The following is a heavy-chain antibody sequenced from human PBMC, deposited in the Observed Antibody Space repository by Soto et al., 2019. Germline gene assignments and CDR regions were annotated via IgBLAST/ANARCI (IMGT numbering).Heavy chain of an antibody. J-gene: IGHJ4*02. V-gene: IGHV3-21*05. CDR2: ISSTSNIA. Sequence: PGGSLRLCCEGSGFTFTDYSMPWVRQAPGKGLEWVSYISSTSNIAFCVDSVEGRFTTSRDNAKNSLYLQMNSLRDEDTDVYYFSSCYCDSEFPCEYWGQGTFVTLSS. D-gene: IGHD4-17*01. CDR3: SSCYCDSEFPCEY. CDR1: GFTFTDYS.